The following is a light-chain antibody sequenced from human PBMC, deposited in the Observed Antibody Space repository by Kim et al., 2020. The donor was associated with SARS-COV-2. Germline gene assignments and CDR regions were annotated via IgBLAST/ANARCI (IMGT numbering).Light chain of an antibody. CDR1: KLGDKY. Sequence: VSPGPPASITCSGDKLGDKYACWYQQKPGQSPVLVIYQDSKRPSGIPERFSGSTSGNTATLTISGTQAMDEADYYCQAWDTSTVVFGGGTQLTVL. CDR3: QAWDTSTVV. V-gene: IGLV3-1*01. CDR2: QDS. J-gene: IGLJ2*01.